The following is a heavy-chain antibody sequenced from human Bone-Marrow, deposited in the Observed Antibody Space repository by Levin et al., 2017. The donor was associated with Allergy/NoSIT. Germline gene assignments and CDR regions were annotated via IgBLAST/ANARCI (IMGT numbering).Heavy chain of an antibody. CDR2: INPDGNDT. CDR3: TSTGD. J-gene: IGHJ4*02. D-gene: IGHD1-26*01. V-gene: IGHV3-74*01. Sequence: ASVKVSCAVSGFTFSRLWMHWVRQAPGKGLVWVSRINPDGNDTSYADFVKGRFTISRDNAKNTVYLQMNSLRAEDTAVYYCTSTGDWGQGTLVTVSS. CDR1: GFTFSRLW.